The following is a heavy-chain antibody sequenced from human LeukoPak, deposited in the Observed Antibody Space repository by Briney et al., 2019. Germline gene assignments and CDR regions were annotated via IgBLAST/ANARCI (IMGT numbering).Heavy chain of an antibody. J-gene: IGHJ4*02. CDR3: ASPPWIPGY. Sequence: SETLSLTCAVSGGSISSGGYSWSWIRQPPGKGLEWIGYINHSGSTNYNPSLKSRVTISVDTSKNQFSLKLSSVTAADTAVYYCASPPWIPGYWGQGTLVTVSS. CDR1: GGSISSGGYS. D-gene: IGHD5-18*01. V-gene: IGHV4-30-2*01. CDR2: INHSGST.